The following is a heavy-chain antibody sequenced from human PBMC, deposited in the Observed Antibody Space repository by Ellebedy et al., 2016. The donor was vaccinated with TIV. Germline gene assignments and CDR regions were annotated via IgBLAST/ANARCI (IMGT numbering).Heavy chain of an antibody. CDR3: ARDRGDYSISGP. Sequence: GESLKISCVASGFTFRRYRMHWVRQAPGNKLVWVSRIKSDGSSTTYADSVKGRFTTSRDNARNTLYLQMNSLRGEDTAVYFCARDRGDYSISGPWGQGTLVTVSS. J-gene: IGHJ5*02. D-gene: IGHD4-11*01. V-gene: IGHV3-74*01. CDR1: GFTFRRYR. CDR2: IKSDGSST.